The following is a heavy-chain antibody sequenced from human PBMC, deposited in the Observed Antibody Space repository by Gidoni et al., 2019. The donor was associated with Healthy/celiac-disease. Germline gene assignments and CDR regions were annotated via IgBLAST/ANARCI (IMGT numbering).Heavy chain of an antibody. D-gene: IGHD6-6*01. J-gene: IGHJ1*01. CDR1: GGSVSSGSYY. CDR3: ARDHVLAARPAEYFQH. Sequence: QVQLQESGPGLVKPSETLSLTCTVSGGSVSSGSYYWSWIRQPPGKGLEWIGYIYYSGSTNYNPSLKSRVTISVDTSKNQFSLKLSSVTAADTAVYYCARDHVLAARPAEYFQHWGQGTLVTVSS. V-gene: IGHV4-61*01. CDR2: IYYSGST.